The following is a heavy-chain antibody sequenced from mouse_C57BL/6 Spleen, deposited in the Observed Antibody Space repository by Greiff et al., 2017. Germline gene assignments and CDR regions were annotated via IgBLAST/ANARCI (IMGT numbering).Heavy chain of an antibody. CDR3: ARRGLLGLYYYAMDY. Sequence: QVKLQLPGAELVRPGTSVRLSCKASGYTFTSYWMHWVKQRPGQGLEWIGVIDPSDSYTNYNQKFKGKATLTVDTSSSTAYMQLSSLTSEDSAVYYCARRGLLGLYYYAMDYWGQGTSVTVSS. CDR2: IDPSDSYT. CDR1: GYTFTSYW. D-gene: IGHD2-10*01. J-gene: IGHJ4*01. V-gene: IGHV1-59*01.